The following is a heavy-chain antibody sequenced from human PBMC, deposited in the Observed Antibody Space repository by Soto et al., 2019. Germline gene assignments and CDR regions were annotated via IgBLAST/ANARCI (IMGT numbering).Heavy chain of an antibody. CDR1: GGSVSSRSYF. CDR3: ARQRVIPATPTNWFDP. Sequence: PSETLSLTCTVSGGSVSSRSYFWGCIRQPPGKGLEWIGTIYYNGSTYYNPSLKSRVTLSVDTSKNQFSLKLTSVTASDTAVYYCARQRVIPATPTNWFDPWGQGTLVTVSS. J-gene: IGHJ5*02. D-gene: IGHD2-15*01. CDR2: IYYNGST. V-gene: IGHV4-39*01.